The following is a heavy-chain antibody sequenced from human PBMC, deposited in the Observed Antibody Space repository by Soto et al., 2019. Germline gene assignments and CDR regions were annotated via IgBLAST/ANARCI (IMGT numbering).Heavy chain of an antibody. CDR2: ISGSGGGGGA. D-gene: IGHD3-22*01. Sequence: LRLSCAASGFTFSSYDMSWVRQAPGKGLEWVSTISGSGGGGGATYGDSVKGRFTISRDNSKNTLYLQLNSLRAEDTAVYYCAKDAPGSGYLSDYWGQGTLVTVSS. J-gene: IGHJ4*02. V-gene: IGHV3-23*01. CDR3: AKDAPGSGYLSDY. CDR1: GFTFSSYD.